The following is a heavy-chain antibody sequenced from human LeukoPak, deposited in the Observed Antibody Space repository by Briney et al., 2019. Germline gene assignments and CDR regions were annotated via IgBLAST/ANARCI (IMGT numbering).Heavy chain of an antibody. J-gene: IGHJ5*02. CDR1: GGTFSSYV. Sequence: GSPVKVSCKASGGTFSSYVISWVRQAPGQGLEWMGWINPNSGGTNYAQKFQGRVTMTRDTSISTAYMELSRLRSDDTAVYYCARDCSSTSCYEGWFDPWGQGTLVTVSS. D-gene: IGHD2-2*01. CDR2: INPNSGGT. V-gene: IGHV1-2*02. CDR3: ARDCSSTSCYEGWFDP.